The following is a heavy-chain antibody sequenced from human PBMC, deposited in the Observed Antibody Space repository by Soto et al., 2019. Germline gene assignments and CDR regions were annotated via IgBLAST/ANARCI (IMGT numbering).Heavy chain of an antibody. J-gene: IGHJ4*02. Sequence: PSETLSLTCTVSDGALSSYYWSWIRQPPGKGLEWIGYIYYSGSTNSNPSLKSRVTISVDTSKNQFSLKLRSVTAADTAVYYCARDTYDILNGYSQGYFDYWGQGTLVTVSS. CDR3: ARDTYDILNGYSQGYFDY. CDR1: DGALSSYY. CDR2: IYYSGST. V-gene: IGHV4-59*01. D-gene: IGHD3-9*01.